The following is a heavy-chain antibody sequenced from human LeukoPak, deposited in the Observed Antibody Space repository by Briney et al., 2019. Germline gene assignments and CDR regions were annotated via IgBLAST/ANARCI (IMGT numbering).Heavy chain of an antibody. CDR2: IRYDGSNK. D-gene: IGHD2-2*01. CDR3: AKVGDIVVVPSADYYRDV. J-gene: IGHJ6*03. Sequence: PGGSLRLSCAASGFTFSNYAMNWVRQAPGKGLEWVAFIRYDGSNKYYADSVKGRFTISRDNSKNTLYLQMNSLRAEDTAVYYCAKVGDIVVVPSADYYRDVWGKGTTVTVSS. V-gene: IGHV3-30*02. CDR1: GFTFSNYA.